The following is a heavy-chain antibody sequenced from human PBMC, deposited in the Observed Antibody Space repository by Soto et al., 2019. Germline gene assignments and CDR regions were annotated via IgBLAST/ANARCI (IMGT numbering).Heavy chain of an antibody. CDR3: ARARYVWGSYRYHAFDI. V-gene: IGHV1-2*02. Sequence: GASVKVSCKASGYTFTGYYMHWVRQAPGQGLEWMGWINPNSGGTNYAQKFQGRVTMTRDTSISTAYMELSRLRSDDTAVYYCARARYVWGSYRYHAFDIWGQGTMVTV. CDR2: INPNSGGT. D-gene: IGHD3-16*02. J-gene: IGHJ3*02. CDR1: GYTFTGYY.